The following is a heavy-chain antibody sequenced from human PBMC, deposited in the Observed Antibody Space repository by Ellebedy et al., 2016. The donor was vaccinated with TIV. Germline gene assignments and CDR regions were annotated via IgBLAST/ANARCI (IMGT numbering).Heavy chain of an antibody. CDR2: ISSSSSTI. J-gene: IGHJ4*02. V-gene: IGHV3-48*04. Sequence: GESLKISXAASGFTFSSYSMNWVRQAPGKGLEWVSYISSSSSTIYYADSVKGRFTISRDNAKNSLYLQMSSLRAEDTAVYYCARFHYGDYDYWGQGTLVTVSS. CDR3: ARFHYGDYDY. CDR1: GFTFSSYS. D-gene: IGHD4-17*01.